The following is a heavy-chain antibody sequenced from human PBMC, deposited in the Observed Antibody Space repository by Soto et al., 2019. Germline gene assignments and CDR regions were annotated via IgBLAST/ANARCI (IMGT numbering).Heavy chain of an antibody. V-gene: IGHV3-64*02. CDR2: ITCNGGNT. Sequence: GGSLRLSCAASRLTFSRYTMYWVRQAPGKGLEYVSAITCNGGNTYYGDSVKDRFTISRDNSKNTLYLQMNSLRAEDTAVYYCAKRLTTVTTVFDCWGQGTMVTVSS. CDR3: AKRLTTVTTVFDC. CDR1: RLTFSRYT. J-gene: IGHJ4*02. D-gene: IGHD4-17*01.